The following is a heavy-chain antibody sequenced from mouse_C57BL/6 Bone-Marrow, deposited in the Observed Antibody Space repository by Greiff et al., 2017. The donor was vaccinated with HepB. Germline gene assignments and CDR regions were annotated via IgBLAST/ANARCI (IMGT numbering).Heavy chain of an antibody. V-gene: IGHV1-80*01. J-gene: IGHJ3*01. Sequence: VQLQQSGAELVKPGASVKISCKASGYAFSSYWMNWVKQRPGKGLEWIGQIYPGDGDTNYNGKFKGKATLTADKSSSTAYMQLSSLTSEDSAVYFCARETYDYPWFAYWGQGTLVTVSA. CDR1: GYAFSSYW. D-gene: IGHD2-4*01. CDR2: IYPGDGDT. CDR3: ARETYDYPWFAY.